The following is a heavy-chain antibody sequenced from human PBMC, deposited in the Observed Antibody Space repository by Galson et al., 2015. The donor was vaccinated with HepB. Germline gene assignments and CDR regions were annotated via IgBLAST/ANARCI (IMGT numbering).Heavy chain of an antibody. CDR1: GFTFSSYA. CDR3: ARVIYYDSSGYDY. Sequence: SLRLSCAASGFTFSSYAMHWVRQAPGKGLEWVAVISYDGSNKYYADSVKGRFTISRDNSKNTLYLQMNSLRAEDTAVYYCARVIYYDSSGYDYWGQGTLVTVSS. CDR2: ISYDGSNK. J-gene: IGHJ4*02. D-gene: IGHD3-22*01. V-gene: IGHV3-30-3*01.